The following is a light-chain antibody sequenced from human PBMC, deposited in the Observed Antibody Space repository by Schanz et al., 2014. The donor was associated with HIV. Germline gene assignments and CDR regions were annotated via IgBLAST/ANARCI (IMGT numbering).Light chain of an antibody. CDR2: AAS. CDR1: QSISTY. Sequence: DIQMTQSPSSLSASLGDRITITCRASQSISTYVNWYRQKPGTAPKLLIYAASTLQSGVPSRFSGSGSGTDFTLTIGGLRSEDFATYYCQQTYNVPRTFGQGTKVEV. CDR3: QQTYNVPRT. V-gene: IGKV1-39*01. J-gene: IGKJ1*01.